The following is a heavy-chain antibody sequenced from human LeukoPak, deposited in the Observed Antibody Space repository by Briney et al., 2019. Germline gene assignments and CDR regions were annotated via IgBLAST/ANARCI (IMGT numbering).Heavy chain of an antibody. Sequence: SETLSLTCAVYGGSFSGYYWSWIRQPPGKGLEWIGEINHSGSTNYDPSLKSRVTISVDTSKNQFSLKLSSVTAADTAVYYCARGRRGYYDSSGYYYRSPLDYWGQGTLSPSPQ. J-gene: IGHJ4*02. V-gene: IGHV4-34*01. CDR2: INHSGST. CDR1: GGSFSGYY. D-gene: IGHD3-22*01. CDR3: ARGRRGYYDSSGYYYRSPLDY.